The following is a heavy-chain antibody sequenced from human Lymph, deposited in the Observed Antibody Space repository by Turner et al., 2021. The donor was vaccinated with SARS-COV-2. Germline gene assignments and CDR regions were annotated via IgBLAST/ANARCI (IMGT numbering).Heavy chain of an antibody. CDR2: MNPNSSNT. CDR3: AREAQLTVWFDP. CDR1: GYTFTSYD. J-gene: IGHJ5*02. D-gene: IGHD3-9*01. Sequence: QVQLVQSGAEVKKPGASVKVSCKASGYTFTSYDINWVRQATGQGLGGVGWMNPNSSNTGYAQKFRGRVTMTRNTSISTAYMERSSLRAEDTAEYYCAREAQLTVWFDPWGQGTMVTVSS. V-gene: IGHV1-8*01.